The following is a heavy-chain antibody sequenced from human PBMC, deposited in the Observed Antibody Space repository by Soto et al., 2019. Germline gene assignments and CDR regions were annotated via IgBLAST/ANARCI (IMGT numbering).Heavy chain of an antibody. CDR2: IYWDDDK. Sequence: SGPTLVNPTQTLTLTCTFSGFSLRTSEVGVGWIRQPPGKALEWLALIYWDDDKRYSPSLKSRLTITKDTSRNQVVLTMTNMDPVDTATYYCAHIRRMTMVRGVYWYFDLWGRGTLVTGSS. CDR3: AHIRRMTMVRGVYWYFDL. D-gene: IGHD3-10*01. V-gene: IGHV2-5*02. CDR1: GFSLRTSEVG. J-gene: IGHJ2*01.